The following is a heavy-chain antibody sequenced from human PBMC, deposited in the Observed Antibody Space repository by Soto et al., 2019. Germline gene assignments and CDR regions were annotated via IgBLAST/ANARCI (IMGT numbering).Heavy chain of an antibody. CDR1: GYTFTGYY. V-gene: IGHV1-2*02. CDR2: INPNSGGT. J-gene: IGHJ6*02. D-gene: IGHD3-3*01. CDR3: ARDGVVCINQNYYYGIDG. Sequence: ASVKVSCKSSGYTFTGYYMHWVRQAPGQGLEWMGWINPNSGGTNYAQKFQGRVTMTRDTSISTAYMELSRLRSDDTAVYYCARDGVVCINQNYYYGIDGWCQGTTVTVSS.